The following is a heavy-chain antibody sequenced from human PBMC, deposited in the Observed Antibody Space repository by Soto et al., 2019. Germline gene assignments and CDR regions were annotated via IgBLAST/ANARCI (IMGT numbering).Heavy chain of an antibody. CDR1: GYTFTSYD. CDR3: ARLIVVVVPAAFYYYYYMDV. CDR2: MNPNSGNT. Sequence: ASVKVSCKASGYTFTSYDINWVRQATGQGLEWMGWMNPNSGNTGYAQKFQGRVTMTSNTSISTAYMELSSLRSEDTAVYYCARLIVVVVPAAFYYYYYMDVWGKGTTVTVSS. V-gene: IGHV1-8*01. D-gene: IGHD2-2*01. J-gene: IGHJ6*03.